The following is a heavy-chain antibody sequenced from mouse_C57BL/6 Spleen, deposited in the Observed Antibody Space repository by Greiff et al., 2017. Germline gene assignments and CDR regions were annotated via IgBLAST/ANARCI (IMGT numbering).Heavy chain of an antibody. CDR2: IYPRSGNT. J-gene: IGHJ1*03. CDR3: ARSGLYYGSSPWYFDV. CDR1: GYTFTSYG. V-gene: IGHV1-81*01. D-gene: IGHD1-1*01. Sequence: QVQLQQSGAELARPGASVKLSCKASGYTFTSYGISWVKQRTGQGLEWIGEIYPRSGNTYYNEKFKGKATLTADKSSSTAYMELRSLTSEDSAVYFGARSGLYYGSSPWYFDVWGTGTTVTVSS.